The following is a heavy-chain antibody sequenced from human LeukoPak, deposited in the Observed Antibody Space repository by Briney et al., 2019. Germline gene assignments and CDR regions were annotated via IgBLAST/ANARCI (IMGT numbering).Heavy chain of an antibody. D-gene: IGHD6-13*01. Sequence: GGSLRLSCAASGFTFDDYAMHWVRQAPGKGLEWVSGISWNRASIGYADSVKGRFTISRDNSKNTLYLQMNSLRAEDTAVYYCAKSSRPGNYYYMDVWGKGTTVTVSS. J-gene: IGHJ6*03. CDR2: ISWNRASI. V-gene: IGHV3-9*01. CDR1: GFTFDDYA. CDR3: AKSSRPGNYYYMDV.